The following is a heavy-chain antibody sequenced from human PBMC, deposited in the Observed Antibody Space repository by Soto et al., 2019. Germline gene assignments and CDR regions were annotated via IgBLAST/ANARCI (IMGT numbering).Heavy chain of an antibody. V-gene: IGHV1-2*02. D-gene: IGHD4-17*01. J-gene: IGHJ4*02. CDR3: ATDEYGAYAY. CDR1: GYALTAYY. Sequence: ASVKFSFKRFGYALTAYYIDWLRQAPGHGLECLGWVYPRSGATNYAQRFQGRVIMTRDTSVNTVSMELSRMTSDDTAVYYGATDEYGAYAYWGQGTLVTVSS. CDR2: VYPRSGAT.